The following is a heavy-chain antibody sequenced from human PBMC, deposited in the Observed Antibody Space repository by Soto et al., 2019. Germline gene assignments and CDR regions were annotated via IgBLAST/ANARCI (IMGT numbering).Heavy chain of an antibody. CDR3: ARDSVVPAATPPMDV. J-gene: IGHJ6*03. CDR1: GFTFSSYA. Sequence: GGSLRLSCAASGFTFSSYAMSWVRQAPGKGLEWVSAISGSGGSTYYADSVKGRFTISRDNSKNTLYLQMNSLRAEDTAVYYCARDSVVPAATPPMDVRGKGTTVTVSS. CDR2: ISGSGGST. D-gene: IGHD2-2*01. V-gene: IGHV3-23*01.